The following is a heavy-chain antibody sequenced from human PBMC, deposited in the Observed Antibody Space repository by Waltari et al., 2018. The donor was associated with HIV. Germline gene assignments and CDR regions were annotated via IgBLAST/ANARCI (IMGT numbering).Heavy chain of an antibody. D-gene: IGHD3-10*01. Sequence: QVQLVQSGAEVKKPGASVKVSCKASGYPFTSFGISWVRQAPGQGLEWMGWISAYNGNTNYAQKLQGRVTMTTDTSTSTAYMELRSLRSDDTAVYYCAREVGRGSGSYYPEAFDYWGQGTLVTVSS. CDR2: ISAYNGNT. CDR3: AREVGRGSGSYYPEAFDY. V-gene: IGHV1-18*01. J-gene: IGHJ4*02. CDR1: GYPFTSFG.